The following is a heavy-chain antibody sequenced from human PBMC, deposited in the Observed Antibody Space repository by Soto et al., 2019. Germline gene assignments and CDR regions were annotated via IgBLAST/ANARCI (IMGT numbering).Heavy chain of an antibody. J-gene: IGHJ5*01. CDR2: IQNSVGT. V-gene: IGHV4-31*03. CDR3: AMSRSGILDS. Sequence: SETLSLTCSVSGASFTSAVYYCSWIRQLPGKGLEWIGYIQNSVGTIYSPSLKSRATISVDTSKNQFSLRLNSVTAADTAMYYCAMSRSGILDSWGQGTLVTVSS. CDR1: GASFTSAVYY. D-gene: IGHD6-19*01.